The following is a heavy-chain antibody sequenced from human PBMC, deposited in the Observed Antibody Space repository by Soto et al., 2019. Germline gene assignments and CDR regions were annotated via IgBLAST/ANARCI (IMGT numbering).Heavy chain of an antibody. CDR1: GFIFTSYG. CDR2: IWYDGTIY. Sequence: QVHVVESGGGVVQPGTSLRLSCAASGFIFTSYGMHWVRQAPGKGLEWVAVIWYDGTIYHYADSVKGRFTISRDNSKNTLNLQMNSLRAEDTAVYYCAREHGSSSGYYSRSGYDLDVWGQGTTVTVSS. J-gene: IGHJ6*02. D-gene: IGHD3-22*01. CDR3: AREHGSSSGYYSRSGYDLDV. V-gene: IGHV3-33*01.